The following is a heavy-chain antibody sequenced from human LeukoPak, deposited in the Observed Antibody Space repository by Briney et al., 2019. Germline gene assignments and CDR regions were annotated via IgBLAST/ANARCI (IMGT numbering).Heavy chain of an antibody. Sequence: SETLSLTCTVSGGSISSSSYYWGWIRQPPGKGLEWIGSIYYSGSTYYNPSLKSRVTISVDTSKNQFSLKLSSVTAADTAVYYCARQKGYSSGWYFDYWGQGTLVTVSS. V-gene: IGHV4-39*01. D-gene: IGHD6-19*01. CDR1: GGSISSSSYY. CDR2: IYYSGST. CDR3: ARQKGYSSGWYFDY. J-gene: IGHJ4*02.